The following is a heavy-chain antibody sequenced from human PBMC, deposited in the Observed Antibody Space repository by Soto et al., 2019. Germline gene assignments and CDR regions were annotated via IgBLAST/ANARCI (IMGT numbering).Heavy chain of an antibody. V-gene: IGHV3-30*18. CDR3: AKVWASGTSHLFDY. D-gene: IGHD1-1*01. CDR2: ISYDGSNK. J-gene: IGHJ4*02. Sequence: QVQLVESGGGVVQPGRSLRLSCAASGFTFSSYGMHWVRQAPGKGLEWVALISYDGSNKYYADSVKGRFTISRDNSKHTLYLQMNSLRAEDTAVYYCAKVWASGTSHLFDYWGQGTLVTVSS. CDR1: GFTFSSYG.